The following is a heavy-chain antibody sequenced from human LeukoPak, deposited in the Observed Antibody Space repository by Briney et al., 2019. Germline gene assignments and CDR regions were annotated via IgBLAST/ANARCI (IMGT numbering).Heavy chain of an antibody. V-gene: IGHV3-74*01. D-gene: IGHD4-17*01. J-gene: IGHJ3*02. Sequence: GGSLRLSCAASGFTFSSYWMHWVRQAPGKGLVWVSRINSDGSSTSYADSVKGRFTISRDNAKNTLYLRMNSLRAEDTAVYYCARGAYGDYGFYAFDIWGQGTMVTVSS. CDR1: GFTFSSYW. CDR3: ARGAYGDYGFYAFDI. CDR2: INSDGSST.